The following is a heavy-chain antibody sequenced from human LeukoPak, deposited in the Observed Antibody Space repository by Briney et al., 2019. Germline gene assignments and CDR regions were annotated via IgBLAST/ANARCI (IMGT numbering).Heavy chain of an antibody. CDR1: GGSISSSSYY. CDR2: IYYSGST. J-gene: IGHJ4*02. V-gene: IGHV4-39*01. Sequence: SETLSLTCTVSGGSISSSSYYWGWIRQPQGKGLEWIGSIYYSGSTYYNPSLKSRVTISVDTSKNQFSLKLSSVTAADTAVYYCARLTVTLFDYWGQGTLVTVSS. CDR3: ARLTVTLFDY. D-gene: IGHD4-11*01.